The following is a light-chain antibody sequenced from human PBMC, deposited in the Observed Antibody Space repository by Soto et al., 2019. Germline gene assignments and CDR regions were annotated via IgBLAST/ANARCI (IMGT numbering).Light chain of an antibody. J-gene: IGLJ2*01. CDR3: ASWDDSLHGVV. V-gene: IGLV1-36*01. CDR2: YDD. Sequence: QSVLTQPPSVSEAPRQRVTISCSGSSSNIGNNAVNWYQQLPGKAPKLIIYYDDLLPSGVSDRFSGSKSGTSASLAISGLQSDDEADYYCASWDDSLHGVVFGGGTKLTVL. CDR1: SSNIGNNA.